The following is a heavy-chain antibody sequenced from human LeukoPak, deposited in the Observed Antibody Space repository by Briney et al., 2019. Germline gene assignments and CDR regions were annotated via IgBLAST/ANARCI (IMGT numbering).Heavy chain of an antibody. J-gene: IGHJ6*04. CDR2: TNSSSSTN. CDR1: GFTIKTYW. V-gene: IGHV3-48*04. CDR3: AELGITMIGGV. D-gene: IGHD3-10*02. Sequence: QSGRSLTLSCAASGFTIKTYWMGRVPPAPGQGPEGGSYTNSSSSTNYYADSVKGRFTISRDNAKNSLYLQMNSLRAEDTAVYYCAELGITMIGGVWGKGTTVTIPS.